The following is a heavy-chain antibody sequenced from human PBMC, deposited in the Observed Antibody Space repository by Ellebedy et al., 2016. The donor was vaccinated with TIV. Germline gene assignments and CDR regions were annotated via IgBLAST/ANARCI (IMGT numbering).Heavy chain of an antibody. D-gene: IGHD2-15*01. V-gene: IGHV5-51*01. Sequence: PGGSLRLSCKGSGYSFTSYWIGWVRQVPGKGLEWMGIIYPGDSDTRYSPSFQGQVTISADKSISTAYLQWSSLKASDTAMYYCARVGEVAATPCSYWGQGTLVTVSS. CDR3: ARVGEVAATPCSY. J-gene: IGHJ4*02. CDR1: GYSFTSYW. CDR2: IYPGDSDT.